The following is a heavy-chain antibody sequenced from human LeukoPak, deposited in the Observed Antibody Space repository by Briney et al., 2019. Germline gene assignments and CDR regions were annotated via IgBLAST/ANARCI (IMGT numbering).Heavy chain of an antibody. CDR3: TKVGTPLSDY. CDR2: IKEDGSEK. Sequence: GGSLRLSCAASGFTFRRDWMSWVRQAPGKGLEWVANIKEDGSEKYYVDSVKGRFTISKDNVNNSLYLEMNSLTAEDTPVYYCTKVGTPLSDYWGQGTLVTVSS. V-gene: IGHV3-7*01. D-gene: IGHD1-7*01. J-gene: IGHJ4*02. CDR1: GFTFRRDW.